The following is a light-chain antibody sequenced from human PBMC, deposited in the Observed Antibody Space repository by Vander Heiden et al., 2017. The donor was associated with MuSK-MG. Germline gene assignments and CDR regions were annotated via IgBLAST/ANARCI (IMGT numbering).Light chain of an antibody. J-gene: IGLJ2*01. CDR2: GNS. V-gene: IGLV1-40*01. CDR3: QYYDRRLSGWV. CDR1: SSNIGAGYD. Sequence: SVLTQPPAVSGAPAQRVTISCTGSSSNIGAGYDVHWYQQLPGTDPKLLSEGNSNRPSGVPDRFSGYKSGTSASLQINVLQAEEEADYYGQYYDRRLSGWVFGGGTKLTVL.